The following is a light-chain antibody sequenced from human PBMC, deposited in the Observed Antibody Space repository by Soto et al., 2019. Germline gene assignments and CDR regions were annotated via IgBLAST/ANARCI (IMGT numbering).Light chain of an antibody. J-gene: IGKJ1*01. CDR1: QSVSSNY. CDR2: GAS. Sequence: ESVLTQSPGTLSLSPGERATLSCRASQSVSSNYLAWYQQKPGQAPRLLIYGASTRATGIPDRFSGSGSGTDFTLTISRLEPDDSAVSYCQQYGSSPTWTFGQGTKVEIK. CDR3: QQYGSSPTWT. V-gene: IGKV3-20*01.